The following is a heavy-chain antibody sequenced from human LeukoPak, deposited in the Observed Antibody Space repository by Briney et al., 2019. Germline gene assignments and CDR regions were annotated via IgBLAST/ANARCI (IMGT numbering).Heavy chain of an antibody. V-gene: IGHV3-7*01. J-gene: IGHJ3*02. CDR3: ARIQRSSWTYDGLDI. D-gene: IGHD6-13*01. CDR1: GFTFSSYS. Sequence: GGSLRLSCAGSGFTFSSYSMNWVRQAPGKGLEWVANIKQDESEKYYVGSVKGRFTISRDNAKKSVYLQMNSLRVEDTAVYYCARIQRSSWTYDGLDIWGQGTVVTVSS. CDR2: IKQDESEK.